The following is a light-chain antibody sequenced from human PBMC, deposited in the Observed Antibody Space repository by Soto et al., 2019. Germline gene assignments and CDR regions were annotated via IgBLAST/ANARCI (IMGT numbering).Light chain of an antibody. CDR1: QSVSSSY. J-gene: IGKJ4*01. V-gene: IGKV3-11*01. CDR2: DAS. CDR3: QQRSNWPPVT. Sequence: EIVLTQSPGTLSLSPGERATISCRASQSVSSSYLAWYRQKPGQAPRLLIYDASNRATGIPARFSGSGSGTDFTLTISSLEPEDFGVYYCQQRSNWPPVTFGGGTKVDIK.